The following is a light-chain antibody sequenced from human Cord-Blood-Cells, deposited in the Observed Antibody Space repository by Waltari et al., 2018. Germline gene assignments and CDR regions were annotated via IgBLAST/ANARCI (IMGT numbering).Light chain of an antibody. CDR2: DAS. Sequence: EIVLTQSPATLSLSPVDRATLSCRASQSVSSYLAWYQQKPGQAPSLLIYDASNRATGIPARFSGSGSGTDFTLTISSLEPEDFAVYYCQQRSNWLTFGGGTKVEIK. CDR3: QQRSNWLT. J-gene: IGKJ4*01. CDR1: QSVSSY. V-gene: IGKV3-11*01.